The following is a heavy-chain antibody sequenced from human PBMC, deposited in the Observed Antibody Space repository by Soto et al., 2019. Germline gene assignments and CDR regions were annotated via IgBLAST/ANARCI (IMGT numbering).Heavy chain of an antibody. CDR3: ARGWFDY. Sequence: GGSLRLSCAASGFTFSDYYMSWIRQAPGKGLEWVSYISSGSTIYYADSVKGRFTISRDNAKNSLYLQMNSLRAEDTAVYYCARGWFDYWGQGTLVTVSS. V-gene: IGHV3-11*01. J-gene: IGHJ4*02. CDR2: ISSGSTI. CDR1: GFTFSDYY.